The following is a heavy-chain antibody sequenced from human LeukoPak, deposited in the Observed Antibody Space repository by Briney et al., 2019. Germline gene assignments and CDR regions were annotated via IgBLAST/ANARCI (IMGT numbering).Heavy chain of an antibody. D-gene: IGHD6-13*01. CDR2: IGAYNGNT. Sequence: ASVKVSCKASGYTFTSYGISWVRQAPGQGLEWMGWIGAYNGNTNYAQKLQGRVTMTTDTSTSTAYMELRSLRSDDTAVYYCASATSKQQLVRGEFDYWGQGTLVTVSS. V-gene: IGHV1-18*01. J-gene: IGHJ4*02. CDR3: ASATSKQQLVRGEFDY. CDR1: GYTFTSYG.